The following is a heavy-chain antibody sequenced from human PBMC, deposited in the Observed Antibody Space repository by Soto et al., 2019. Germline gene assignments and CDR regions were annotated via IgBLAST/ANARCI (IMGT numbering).Heavy chain of an antibody. J-gene: IGHJ5*02. Sequence: SETLSLTCAVSGGSISSSNWWSWVRQPPGKGLEWIGEIYHSGSTNYNPSLKSRVTISVDKSKNQFSLKLSSVTAADTAVYYCASGYRSSSGRFDPWGQGNLVTVSS. CDR1: GGSISSSNW. D-gene: IGHD6-6*01. CDR3: ASGYRSSSGRFDP. CDR2: IYHSGST. V-gene: IGHV4-4*02.